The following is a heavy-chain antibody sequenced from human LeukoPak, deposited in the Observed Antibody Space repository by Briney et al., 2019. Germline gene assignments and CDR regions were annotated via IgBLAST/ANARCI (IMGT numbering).Heavy chain of an antibody. CDR1: GYSFTSYW. CDR2: IYPGDSDT. D-gene: IGHD4-17*01. Sequence: GESLKISCKGSGYSFTSYWIGWVRQMPGKGLEWMGIIYPGDSDTRYSPSFQGQVTISADKSISTAYLQWSSLKASDTAMYYCARSWTTVTTRGYYYYMDVWGKGTTVTVSS. V-gene: IGHV5-51*01. CDR3: ARSWTTVTTRGYYYYMDV. J-gene: IGHJ6*03.